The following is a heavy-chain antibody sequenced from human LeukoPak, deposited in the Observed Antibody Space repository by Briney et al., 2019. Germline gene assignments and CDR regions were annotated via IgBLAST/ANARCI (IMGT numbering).Heavy chain of an antibody. CDR2: FGGSGGGP. V-gene: IGHV3-23*01. J-gene: IGHJ4*02. CDR1: GFSFSVYA. Sequence: GGSLRLSCAASGFSFSVYAMNWVRQAPGKGLEWVSSFGGSGGGPWHAASVKGRFSISRDNSKNTLYLQMSSLSDEDTALYYCAKPRGATVNDPADYWGQGILVTVSS. D-gene: IGHD1-26*01. CDR3: AKPRGATVNDPADY.